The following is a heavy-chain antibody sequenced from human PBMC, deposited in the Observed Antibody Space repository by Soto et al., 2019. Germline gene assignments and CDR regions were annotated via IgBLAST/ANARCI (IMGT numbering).Heavy chain of an antibody. CDR2: IWHDGSNK. D-gene: IGHD1-1*01. J-gene: IGHJ6*02. CDR3: AREDWNDGHYCGMGV. Sequence: QVQVAESGGGVVQPGRSLRLSCAASGFTFSSYTMYWVRQAPGKGLEGVAVIWHDGSNKYYVDSVKGRFTISRDNSKNTLYLQMNSLRAEDTAVYYCAREDWNDGHYCGMGVWGQGTTVTVSS. V-gene: IGHV3-33*01. CDR1: GFTFSSYT.